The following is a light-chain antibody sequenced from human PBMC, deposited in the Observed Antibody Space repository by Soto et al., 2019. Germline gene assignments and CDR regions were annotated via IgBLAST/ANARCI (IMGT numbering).Light chain of an antibody. J-gene: IGLJ2*01. Sequence: QSVLTQSPSASASLGASVKLTCTLSSGHSSYIIAWHQQQPEKGPRYLMRLNNDGTYTRGDGIPDRFSGSSSGTERYLTISSLQSDDEADYYCQTWGAGSCVFGGGTKVTVL. CDR3: QTWGAGSCV. CDR1: SGHSSYI. V-gene: IGLV4-69*01. CDR2: LNNDGTY.